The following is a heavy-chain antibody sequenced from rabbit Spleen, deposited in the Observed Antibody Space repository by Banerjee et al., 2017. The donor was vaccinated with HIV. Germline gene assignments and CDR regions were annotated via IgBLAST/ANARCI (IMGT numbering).Heavy chain of an antibody. Sequence: QEQLVESGGDLVKPGASLTLTCKASGVSFSNNHYMCWVRQAPGKGLEWIACIEGGSSAFSYFATWAKGRFTISKTSSTTVTLQMTSLTAADTATYFCARDTSSSFSSYGMDLWGQGTLVTVS. V-gene: IGHV1S45*01. CDR3: ARDTSSSFSSYGMDL. J-gene: IGHJ6*01. D-gene: IGHD1-1*01. CDR1: GVSFSNNHY. CDR2: IEGGSSAFS.